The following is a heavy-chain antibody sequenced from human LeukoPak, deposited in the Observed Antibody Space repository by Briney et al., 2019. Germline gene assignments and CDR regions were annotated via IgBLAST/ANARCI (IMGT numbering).Heavy chain of an antibody. CDR3: AKGAARLSLFTSFDY. CDR2: ISWNSGSI. D-gene: IGHD3-16*01. Sequence: SLRLSCAASVFTFDDYALHWVRQAPGEGLEWVSGISWNSGSIGYADSAKGRFTISRDNAKNSLYLQMNSLRPEDMALYYCAKGAARLSLFTSFDYWGQGTLVTVSS. CDR1: VFTFDDYA. V-gene: IGHV3-9*03. J-gene: IGHJ4*02.